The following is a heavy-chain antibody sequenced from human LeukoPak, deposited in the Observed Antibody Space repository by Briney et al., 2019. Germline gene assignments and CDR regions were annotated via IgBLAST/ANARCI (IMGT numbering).Heavy chain of an antibody. CDR1: GFTFSDYW. D-gene: IGHD2-21*01. CDR2: IKVDGSEK. CDR3: VRDATRGGDLDH. J-gene: IGHJ5*02. Sequence: GGSLRLSCAASGFTFSDYWMMWVRQAPGKGLEWVAQIKVDGSEKYYVDSVRGRFTISRDNAKNSLDLQMNTLRVEDTAVYHCVRDATRGGDLDHWGQGTLVTVSS. V-gene: IGHV3-7*01.